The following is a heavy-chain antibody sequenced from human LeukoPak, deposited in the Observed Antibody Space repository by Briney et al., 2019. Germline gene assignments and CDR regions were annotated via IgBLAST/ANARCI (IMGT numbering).Heavy chain of an antibody. CDR3: AKAGYDSSGYYYLDY. V-gene: IGHV3-23*01. J-gene: IGHJ4*02. CDR2: ISGSGGST. D-gene: IGHD3-22*01. Sequence: GGSLLLSCAASGFPFSSYAMSWVRQAPGKGLEWVSAISGSGGSTYYADSVKGRFTISRDNSKNTLYLQMNSLRAEDTAVYYCAKAGYDSSGYYYLDYWGQGTLVTVSS. CDR1: GFPFSSYA.